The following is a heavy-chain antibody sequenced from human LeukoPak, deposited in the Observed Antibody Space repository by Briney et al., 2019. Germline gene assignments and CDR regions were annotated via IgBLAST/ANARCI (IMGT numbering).Heavy chain of an antibody. V-gene: IGHV4-39*01. CDR2: IYYNGST. D-gene: IGHD3-3*01. J-gene: IGHJ4*02. Sequence: RPSETLSLTCTVSGGSISSSSYYWGWIRQPPGKGLEWIGSIYYNGSTYYNPSLKSRVTISVDTSKNQFSLKLSSVTAADTAVYYCARRYFDFWSGYHDYWGQGTLVTVSS. CDR3: ARRYFDFWSGYHDY. CDR1: GGSISSSSYY.